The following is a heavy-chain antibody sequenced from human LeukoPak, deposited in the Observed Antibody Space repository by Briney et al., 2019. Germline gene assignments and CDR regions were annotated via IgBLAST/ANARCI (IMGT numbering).Heavy chain of an antibody. CDR2: IYPGDSDT. Sequence: GGSLQISCKGSGYSFTSYWIGWVRQMPGKGLEWMGIIYPGDSDTRYSPSFQGQVTISADKSISTAYLQWSSLKASDTAMYYCARHVGSQPYYMDVWGKGTTVTVSS. CDR3: ARHVGSQPYYMDV. J-gene: IGHJ6*03. D-gene: IGHD1-26*01. CDR1: GYSFTSYW. V-gene: IGHV5-51*01.